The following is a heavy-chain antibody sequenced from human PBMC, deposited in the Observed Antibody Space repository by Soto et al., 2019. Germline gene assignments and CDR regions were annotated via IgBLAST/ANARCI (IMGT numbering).Heavy chain of an antibody. D-gene: IGHD3-10*01. V-gene: IGHV4-39*01. Sequence: SSETLSLTCTVSGGSISSSSYYWGWIRQPPGKGLEWIGSIYYSGSTYYNPSLKSRVTISVDTSKNQFSLKLSSVTAADTAVYYCARLGITMVRGVIIKGYYGMDVWGQGPTVT. CDR1: GGSISSSSYY. J-gene: IGHJ6*02. CDR2: IYYSGST. CDR3: ARLGITMVRGVIIKGYYGMDV.